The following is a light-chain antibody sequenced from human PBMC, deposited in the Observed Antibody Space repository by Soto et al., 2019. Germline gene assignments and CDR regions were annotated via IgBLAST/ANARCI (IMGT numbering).Light chain of an antibody. J-gene: IGLJ1*01. V-gene: IGLV2-8*01. CDR3: NAQADNGKHV. Sequence: QSALTQPPSASGSPGQSVTISCTGDSNDVGHSSFISWYQQHPGKGPKLIIYEVSKRPSGVPDRFSGSKSGNTASLSVSGLQDEDEADYGCNAQADNGKHVFGTGTKLTVL. CDR1: SNDVGHSSF. CDR2: EVS.